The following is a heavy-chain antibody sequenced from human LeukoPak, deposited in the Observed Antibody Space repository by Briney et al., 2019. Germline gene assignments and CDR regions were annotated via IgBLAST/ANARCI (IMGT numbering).Heavy chain of an antibody. D-gene: IGHD1-14*01. J-gene: IGHJ5*02. CDR3: ARAEPDGWFDP. Sequence: PSETLSLTCTVSGGSISSYYWSWIRQPPGKGLEWIGYIYYSGSTNYNPSLKSRVTISVDTSKNQFFLKLSSVTAADTAVYHCARAEPDGWFDPWGQGTLVTVSS. V-gene: IGHV4-59*08. CDR1: GGSISSYY. CDR2: IYYSGST.